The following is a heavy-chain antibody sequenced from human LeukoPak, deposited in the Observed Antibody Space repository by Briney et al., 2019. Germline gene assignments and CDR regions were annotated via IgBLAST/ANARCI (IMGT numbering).Heavy chain of an antibody. Sequence: GESLKISCKGSGYSFTSYWIGWVRQMPGKGLELMGIIYPGESDTRYSPSFQGQVTISADKSISTAYLQWSSLKALDTAMYYCARRLVVVPAAYYAFDIWGQGTMATVSS. V-gene: IGHV5-51*01. CDR2: IYPGESDT. CDR1: GYSFTSYW. CDR3: ARRLVVVPAAYYAFDI. D-gene: IGHD2-2*01. J-gene: IGHJ3*02.